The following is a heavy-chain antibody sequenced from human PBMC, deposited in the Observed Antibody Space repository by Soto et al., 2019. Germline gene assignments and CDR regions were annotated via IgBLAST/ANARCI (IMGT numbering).Heavy chain of an antibody. V-gene: IGHV1-18*01. CDR1: GYTFTSYG. CDR3: ATGIVVVVAATRTYYYGMDV. J-gene: IGHJ6*02. D-gene: IGHD2-15*01. Sequence: QVQLVQSGAEVKKPGASVKVSCKASGYTFTSYGISWVRQAPGQWLEWMGWISAYNGNTNYAQKLQGRVTMTTDTSTSTAYRELRSLRADETAVYDCATGIVVVVAATRTYYYGMDVWGQGTTVTVSS. CDR2: ISAYNGNT.